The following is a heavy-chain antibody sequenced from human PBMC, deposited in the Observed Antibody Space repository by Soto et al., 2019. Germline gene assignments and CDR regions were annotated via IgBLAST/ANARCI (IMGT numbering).Heavy chain of an antibody. D-gene: IGHD1-7*01. V-gene: IGHV4-59*01. Sequence: SETLSLTCTVSGGSISSYYWSWIRQPPGKGLEWIGYIYYSGSTNYNPSLKSRVTISVDTSKNQFSLKLSSVTAADTAVYYCARSPYNWNYSWFDPWGQGTLVTVSS. CDR3: ARSPYNWNYSWFDP. J-gene: IGHJ5*02. CDR1: GGSISSYY. CDR2: IYYSGST.